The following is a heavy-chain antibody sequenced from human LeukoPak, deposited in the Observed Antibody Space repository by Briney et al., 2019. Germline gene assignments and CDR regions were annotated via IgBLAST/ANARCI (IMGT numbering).Heavy chain of an antibody. CDR3: ARSDAVEGDYLIDY. J-gene: IGHJ4*02. D-gene: IGHD4-17*01. CDR2: INPNSGGT. Sequence: GASVKVSCKASGYTFTGYYMHWVRQAPGQGLEWMGWINPNSGGTNYAQKFQGRVTMTRDTSISTAYMELSRLRSDDTAVYYCARSDAVEGDYLIDYWGQGTLVTVSS. V-gene: IGHV1-2*02. CDR1: GYTFTGYY.